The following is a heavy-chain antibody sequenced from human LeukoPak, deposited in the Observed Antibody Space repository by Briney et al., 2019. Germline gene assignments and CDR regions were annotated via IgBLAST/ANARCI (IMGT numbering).Heavy chain of an antibody. CDR1: GFTFSSYP. Sequence: GGSLRLSCEASGFTFSSYPMSWVRQAPGKGLEGVSAISGSGGSTYYADSVKGRFTISRDNSKNTLYLQMNSLRAEDTAVYYCAKENSSSYEAFDIWGQGTMVTVSS. CDR2: ISGSGGST. D-gene: IGHD6-13*01. J-gene: IGHJ3*02. V-gene: IGHV3-23*01. CDR3: AKENSSSYEAFDI.